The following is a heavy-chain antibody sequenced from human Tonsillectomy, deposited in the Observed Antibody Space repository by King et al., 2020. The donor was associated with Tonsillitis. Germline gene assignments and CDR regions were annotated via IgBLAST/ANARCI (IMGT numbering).Heavy chain of an antibody. V-gene: IGHV3-23*04. Sequence: VQLVESGGGSVQPGGSLRLPCAASGFIFSSYAMSWVRQAPGKGLEWVSGISGSGGSTYYADSMKGRFTISRDNSKKTLYLQMNSLRAEDTAVYYCAKAAGAYTYGHFDYWGQGTLVTVSS. J-gene: IGHJ4*02. CDR2: ISGSGGST. CDR1: GFIFSSYA. D-gene: IGHD5-18*01. CDR3: AKAAGAYTYGHFDY.